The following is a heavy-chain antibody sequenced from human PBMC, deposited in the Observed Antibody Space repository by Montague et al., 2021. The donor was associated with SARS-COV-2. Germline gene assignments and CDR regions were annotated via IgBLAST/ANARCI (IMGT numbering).Heavy chain of an antibody. CDR3: ARSTVTNSPFGFSNKLRSRYNGMDV. V-gene: IGHV4-34*01. CDR2: INHSGST. Sequence: SETLSLTCAVYGGSFSGYYLNWIRQSPGKGLEWIGEINHSGSTNYNPSLKSRVTIAVDTSTNQVSLKPTSVTAADTAVFYCARSTVTNSPFGFSNKLRSRYNGMDVWGQGTTVTVSS. D-gene: IGHD4-17*01. J-gene: IGHJ6*02. CDR1: GGSFSGYY.